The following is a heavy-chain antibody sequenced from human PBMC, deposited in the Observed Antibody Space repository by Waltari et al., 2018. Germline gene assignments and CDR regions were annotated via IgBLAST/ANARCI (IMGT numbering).Heavy chain of an antibody. Sequence: QVQLVQSGAEVKKPGASVKVSCKASGYTFTSYAMHWVRQAPGQRLEWMGWINAGNGNTKYSQEFQGRVTITRDTSASTAYMELSSLRSEDMAVYYCARSYSSSSPFDYWGRGTLVTVSS. CDR3: ARSYSSSSPFDY. D-gene: IGHD6-6*01. V-gene: IGHV1-3*03. J-gene: IGHJ4*02. CDR1: GYTFTSYA. CDR2: INAGNGNT.